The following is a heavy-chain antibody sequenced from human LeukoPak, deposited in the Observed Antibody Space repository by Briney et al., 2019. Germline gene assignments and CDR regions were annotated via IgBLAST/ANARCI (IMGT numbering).Heavy chain of an antibody. CDR2: IYYSGST. D-gene: IGHD5-12*01. CDR1: GGSISSSSYY. CDR3: ARGGYVGHTTKIDY. Sequence: SETLSLTCTVSGGSISSSSYYWSWIRQPPGKGLEWIGYIYYSGSTNYNPSLKSRVTISVDTSKNQFSLKLSSVTAADTAVYYCARGGYVGHTTKIDYWGQGTLVTVSS. J-gene: IGHJ4*02. V-gene: IGHV4-61*01.